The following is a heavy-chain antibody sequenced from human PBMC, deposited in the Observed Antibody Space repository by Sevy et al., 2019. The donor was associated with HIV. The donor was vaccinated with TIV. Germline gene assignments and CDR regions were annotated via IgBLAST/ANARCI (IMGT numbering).Heavy chain of an antibody. CDR2: ISGSGGST. D-gene: IGHD1-26*01. Sequence: GGSLRLSCAASGFTFSSYAMSWVRQAPGKGLEWVSAISGSGGSTYYADSVKGRFTISRDNSKNTLYLQMNSLRAEDTAVYYFAKAPTQPYSVSYYYFDYWGQGTLVTVSS. V-gene: IGHV3-23*01. CDR1: GFTFSSYA. J-gene: IGHJ4*02. CDR3: AKAPTQPYSVSYYYFDY.